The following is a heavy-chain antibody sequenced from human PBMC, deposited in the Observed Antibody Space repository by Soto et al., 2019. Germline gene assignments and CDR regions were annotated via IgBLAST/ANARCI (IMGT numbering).Heavy chain of an antibody. CDR2: ICGDGSNK. V-gene: IGHV3-33*01. J-gene: IGHJ6*02. Sequence: QVQLVESGGGVVQPGRSLRLSCAASGFTFSSYGMHWVRQAPGKGLEWVAVICGDGSNKYYADSVKGRFTISRDNSKNTLYLQMNNQGAEDTAVYYCARDRGITGTKRYPYGMDICGQGTTVTVSS. D-gene: IGHD1-7*01. CDR1: GFTFSSYG. CDR3: ARDRGITGTKRYPYGMDI.